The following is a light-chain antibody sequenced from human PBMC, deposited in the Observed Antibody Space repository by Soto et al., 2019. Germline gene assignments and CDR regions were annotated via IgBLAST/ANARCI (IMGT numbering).Light chain of an antibody. V-gene: IGKV1-5*03. CDR2: KAS. Sequence: DIQMTQSPSTLSASVGDRVTITCRASQSISSWLAWYQQKPGKAPKLLIYKASSLESGVPSRFSGSGYGPEFTLTISSLQPDDFATYYCQQYNSYWTFGQGTKVEIK. J-gene: IGKJ1*01. CDR1: QSISSW. CDR3: QQYNSYWT.